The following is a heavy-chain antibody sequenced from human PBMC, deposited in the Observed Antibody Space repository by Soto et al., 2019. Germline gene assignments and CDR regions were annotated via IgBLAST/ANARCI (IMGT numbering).Heavy chain of an antibody. CDR1: GGSISSYY. J-gene: IGHJ4*02. V-gene: IGHV4-59*01. CDR3: ARGGGVYYFDY. CDR2: IYYSGIT. D-gene: IGHD2-8*02. Sequence: QVQLQESGPGLVKPSETLSLTCTVSGGSISSYYWSWIRQPPGKGLEWIGDIYYSGITDYNPSLQSRVTISVDTSKSQFSLRLSSVTAADTAVYYCARGGGVYYFDYWGQGTLVTVSS.